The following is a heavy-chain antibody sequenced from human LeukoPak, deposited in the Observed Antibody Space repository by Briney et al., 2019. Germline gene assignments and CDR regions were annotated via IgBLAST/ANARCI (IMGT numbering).Heavy chain of an antibody. CDR3: ARDPHSSGKNDY. Sequence: MGWINPNSGGTNYAQKFQGRVTMTRDTSISTAYMELSRLRSDDTAVYYCARDPHSSGKNDYWGQGTLVTVSS. CDR2: INPNSGGT. V-gene: IGHV1-2*02. D-gene: IGHD3-22*01. J-gene: IGHJ4*02.